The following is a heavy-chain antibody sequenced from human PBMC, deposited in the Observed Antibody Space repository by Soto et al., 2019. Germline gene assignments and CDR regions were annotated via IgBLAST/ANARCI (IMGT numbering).Heavy chain of an antibody. CDR1: GFTFSSYA. D-gene: IGHD2-2*01. Sequence: GGSLRLSCAASGFTFSSYAMSWVRQAPGKGLERVSAISGSGGSTYYSDSVKGRFTISRNNSKNTLYLQMNSVRAEVTAVYYCAKDDGRSLIVVVPAAMSLDYWGQGTLVTVSS. V-gene: IGHV3-23*01. CDR3: AKDDGRSLIVVVPAAMSLDY. J-gene: IGHJ4*02. CDR2: ISGSGGST.